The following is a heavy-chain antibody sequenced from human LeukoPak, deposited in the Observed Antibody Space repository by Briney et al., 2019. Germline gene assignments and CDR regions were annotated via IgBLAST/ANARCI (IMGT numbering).Heavy chain of an antibody. CDR3: ARGFGGSGYLGYLDY. CDR2: IYYSGST. D-gene: IGHD3-22*01. CDR1: GGSISSGGYY. J-gene: IGHJ4*02. Sequence: SQTLSLTCTVSGGSISSGGYYWSWIRQPPGKGLEWIGYIYYSGSTNYNPSLKSRVTISVDTSKNQFSLKLSSVTAADTAVYYCARGFGGSGYLGYLDYWGQGTLVTVSS. V-gene: IGHV4-61*08.